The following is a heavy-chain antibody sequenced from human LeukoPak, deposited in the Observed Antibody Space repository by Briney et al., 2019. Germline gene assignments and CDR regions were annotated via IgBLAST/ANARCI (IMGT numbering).Heavy chain of an antibody. CDR1: GGSVSSGSYY. CDR3: ARGGQLWPRDDY. J-gene: IGHJ4*02. CDR2: ISYSGST. D-gene: IGHD3-16*01. Sequence: SETLSLTCTVSGGSVSSGSYYWSWIRQPPGTGLKWIGYISYSGSTNYNPSLKSRVTISADTSKDQFSLKLSSVTAADTAVYYCARGGQLWPRDDYWGQGTLVTVSS. V-gene: IGHV4-61*01.